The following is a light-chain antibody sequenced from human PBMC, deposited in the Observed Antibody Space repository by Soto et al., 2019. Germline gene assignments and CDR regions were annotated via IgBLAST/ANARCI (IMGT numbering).Light chain of an antibody. Sequence: EVVVTQSPDTLSLSPGERATLSCRASHFVASGYLAWYQQKPGQSPRLLIYGASRRVTGIPDRFRGTGSGTDFTLTIASLQSEDFAIYYCQQYNHWPRMLSFGGGTKVDIK. V-gene: IGKV3D-15*01. CDR2: GAS. CDR3: QQYNHWPRMLS. J-gene: IGKJ4*01. CDR1: HFVASGY.